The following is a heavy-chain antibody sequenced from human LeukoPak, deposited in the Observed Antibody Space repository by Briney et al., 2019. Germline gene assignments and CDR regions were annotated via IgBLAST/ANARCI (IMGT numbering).Heavy chain of an antibody. CDR1: GYTFTSYG. Sequence: ASVKVSCKACGYTFTSYGISWVRQAPGQGLEWMGWISAYNGNTNYAQKLQGRVTMTTVKSTSTAYMELRSLRSDHTAVYYCARAQFPDCSGGSCYSRYDAFDIWGQGTMVTVSS. CDR3: ARAQFPDCSGGSCYSRYDAFDI. J-gene: IGHJ3*02. D-gene: IGHD2-15*01. V-gene: IGHV1-18*01. CDR2: ISAYNGNT.